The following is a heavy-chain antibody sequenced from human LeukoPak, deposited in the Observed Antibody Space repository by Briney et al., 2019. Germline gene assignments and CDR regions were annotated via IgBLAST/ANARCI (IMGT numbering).Heavy chain of an antibody. D-gene: IGHD3-22*01. CDR2: IIPIFGTA. Sequence: ASVKVSCKASGGTFISYAISWVRQAPGQGLEWMGGIIPIFGTANYAQKFQGRVTITADESTSTAYMELSSLRSEDTAVYYCARDWDYDSRRYAFDIWGQGTMVTVSS. V-gene: IGHV1-69*13. CDR3: ARDWDYDSRRYAFDI. CDR1: GGTFISYA. J-gene: IGHJ3*02.